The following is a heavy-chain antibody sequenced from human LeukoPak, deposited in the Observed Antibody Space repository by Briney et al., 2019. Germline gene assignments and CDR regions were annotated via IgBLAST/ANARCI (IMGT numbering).Heavy chain of an antibody. CDR1: GYTFTSYY. CDR3: ARGVRRGYGDYLGDAFDI. CDR2: INPSGGST. D-gene: IGHD4-17*01. V-gene: IGHV1-46*01. J-gene: IGHJ3*02. Sequence: ASVKVSCRASGYTFTSYYMHWARQAPGQGLEWMGIINPSGGSTSYAQKFQGRVTMTRDTSTSTVYMELSSLRSEDTAVYYCARGVRRGYGDYLGDAFDIWGQGTMVTVSS.